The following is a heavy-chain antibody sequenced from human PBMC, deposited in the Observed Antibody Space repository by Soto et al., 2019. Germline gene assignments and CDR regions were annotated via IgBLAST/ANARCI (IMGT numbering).Heavy chain of an antibody. Sequence: QLQLQESGSGLVKPSQTLSLTCAVSGGSISSGGYSWSWIRQPPGKGLEWIGYIYHSGGTYYNPSLKSRVTISVDRSKNQFSLKLSSVTAADTAVYYCARDRYGDYGRGGFDYWGQGTLVTVSS. V-gene: IGHV4-30-2*01. CDR3: ARDRYGDYGRGGFDY. CDR1: GGSISSGGYS. CDR2: IYHSGGT. J-gene: IGHJ4*02. D-gene: IGHD4-17*01.